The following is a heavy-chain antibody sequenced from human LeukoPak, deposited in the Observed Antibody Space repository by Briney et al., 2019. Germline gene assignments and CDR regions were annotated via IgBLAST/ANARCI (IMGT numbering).Heavy chain of an antibody. Sequence: PGGSLRLSCAASGFTFSSYWMHWVRHAPGKGLVWVSRINSDGSSTIYADSVKGRFTISRDNAKNTLYLQMNSLRAEDTAVYYCARDGYDSIGYPFASWGQGTLVTVSS. CDR1: GFTFSSYW. D-gene: IGHD3-22*01. J-gene: IGHJ4*02. V-gene: IGHV3-74*01. CDR2: INSDGSST. CDR3: ARDGYDSIGYPFAS.